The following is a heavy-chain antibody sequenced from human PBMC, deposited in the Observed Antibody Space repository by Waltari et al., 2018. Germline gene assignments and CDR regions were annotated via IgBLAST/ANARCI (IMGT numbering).Heavy chain of an antibody. CDR3: ARASRGSYRGAIFDY. Sequence: QVQLVESGGGVVQPGRSLSLSCAASGFTFSSYAMHWVRRAPGKGLEWVAVISYDGINKYYADSVKGRFTISRDNSKHTLYLQMNSLRAEDTAVYYCARASRGSYRGAIFDYWGQGTLVTVSS. J-gene: IGHJ4*02. D-gene: IGHD1-26*01. CDR1: GFTFSSYA. CDR2: ISYDGINK. V-gene: IGHV3-30*01.